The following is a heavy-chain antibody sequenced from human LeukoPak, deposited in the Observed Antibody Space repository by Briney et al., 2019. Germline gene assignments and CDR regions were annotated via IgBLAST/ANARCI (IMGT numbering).Heavy chain of an antibody. Sequence: PGGSLRLSCAASGFPFSSYNMNWVRQAPGKGPEWVSSITSSSSYIYYADSVKGRFTISRDNAKNSLYLQMDSLRVEDTAVYYCARDPYSGSYGPYYYYYMDVWGKGTTVTISS. J-gene: IGHJ6*03. D-gene: IGHD1-26*01. CDR2: ITSSSSYI. CDR1: GFPFSSYN. CDR3: ARDPYSGSYGPYYYYYMDV. V-gene: IGHV3-21*06.